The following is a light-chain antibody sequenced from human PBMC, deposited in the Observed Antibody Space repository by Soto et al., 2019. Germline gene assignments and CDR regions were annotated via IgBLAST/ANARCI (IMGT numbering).Light chain of an antibody. J-gene: IGKJ4*01. Sequence: DIQMTQSPSTLSASVGDRVTITCRASQSISSWLAWYQQKPGKAPKLLIYKASSLESGVPSRFSGSGSGTEFTLTISSLQPDDFATYYCQQYNSYPTFGGGTRWIS. CDR3: QQYNSYPT. CDR2: KAS. CDR1: QSISSW. V-gene: IGKV1-5*03.